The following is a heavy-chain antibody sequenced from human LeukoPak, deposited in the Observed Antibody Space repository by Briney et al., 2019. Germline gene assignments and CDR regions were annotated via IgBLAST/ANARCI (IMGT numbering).Heavy chain of an antibody. V-gene: IGHV3-7*01. D-gene: IGHD5-12*01. Sequence: GGSLRLSCAASGFPFNAYWMAWVRQPPGTGLEWVANINPAGSETFHVEPVKGRFSISRDHAKSLVYLQMNSLRAEDTAVYYCATFGLVAALDLWGQGTLVTVSS. CDR2: INPAGSET. J-gene: IGHJ4*02. CDR3: ATFGLVAALDL. CDR1: GFPFNAYW.